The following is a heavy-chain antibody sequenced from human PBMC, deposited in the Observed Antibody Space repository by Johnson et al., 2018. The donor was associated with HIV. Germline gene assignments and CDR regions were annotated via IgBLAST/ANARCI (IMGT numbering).Heavy chain of an antibody. Sequence: VQLVESGGGVVQPGRSLRLSCAASGFTFSSYAMHWVRQAPGKGLEYVSAISSNGGSTYYANSVKGRFTISRDNSKNTLYLQMGSLRAEDMAVYYCAREGLIVGATLGAFDIWGQWRLVAVSS. V-gene: IGHV3-64*01. CDR1: GFTFSSYA. J-gene: IGHJ3*02. CDR2: ISSNGGST. CDR3: AREGLIVGATLGAFDI. D-gene: IGHD1-26*01.